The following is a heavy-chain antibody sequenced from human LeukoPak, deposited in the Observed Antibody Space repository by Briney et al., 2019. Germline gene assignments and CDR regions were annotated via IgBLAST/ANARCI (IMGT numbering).Heavy chain of an antibody. CDR2: INPNSGGT. CDR3: ARGVGVGATTIDY. CDR1: GYTFTGYY. J-gene: IGHJ4*02. D-gene: IGHD1-26*01. Sequence: ASVKVSCKASGYTFTGYYMHWVRQAPGQGLEWMGRINPNSGGTNYAQKFQGRVTMTRDTSTSTVYMELSSLRSEDTAVYYCARGVGVGATTIDYWGQGTLVTVSS. V-gene: IGHV1-2*06.